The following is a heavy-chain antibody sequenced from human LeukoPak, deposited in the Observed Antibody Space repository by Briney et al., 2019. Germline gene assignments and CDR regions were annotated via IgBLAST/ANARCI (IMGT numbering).Heavy chain of an antibody. Sequence: SETLSLTRTVSGGSLSSSSYYWGWIRPPPGKGLEGIGSIYYSGSTYYNPSLKSRVTISVDTSKNQFSLKLRSVTAADTAVYYCARQREMDYYFDYWGQGTLVTVSS. CDR2: IYYSGST. D-gene: IGHD2-2*03. CDR3: ARQREMDYYFDY. V-gene: IGHV4-39*01. J-gene: IGHJ4*02. CDR1: GGSLSSSSYY.